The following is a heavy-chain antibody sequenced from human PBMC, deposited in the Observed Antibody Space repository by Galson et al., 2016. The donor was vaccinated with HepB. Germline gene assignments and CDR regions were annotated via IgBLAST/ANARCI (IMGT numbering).Heavy chain of an antibody. CDR3: AKTSSSWTHMDF. CDR1: AGSISSPNW. J-gene: IGHJ4*02. Sequence: VSAGSISSPNWWSWVRQPPGKGLEWIGEVHRGGSTNYNPSLRSRVTISVDKSKNHFSLMVTSATAADTAVYYCAKTSSSWTHMDFWSQGTLVTVSS. CDR2: VHRGGST. D-gene: IGHD6-13*01. V-gene: IGHV4-4*02.